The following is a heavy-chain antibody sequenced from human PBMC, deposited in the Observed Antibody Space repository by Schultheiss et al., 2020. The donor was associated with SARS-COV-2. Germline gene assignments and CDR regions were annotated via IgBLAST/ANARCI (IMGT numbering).Heavy chain of an antibody. CDR1: GFTFDDYG. V-gene: IGHV3-23*01. Sequence: GGSLRLSCAASGFTFDDYGMSWVRQAPGKGPEWVSTISSTGGNSYYLDSVKGRFTISRDNSKNTLYLQLSSLSAEDTAVYYCARATNPRYGLGVWGQGTTVTVSS. J-gene: IGHJ6*02. D-gene: IGHD2-8*01. CDR3: ARATNPRYGLGV. CDR2: ISSTGGNS.